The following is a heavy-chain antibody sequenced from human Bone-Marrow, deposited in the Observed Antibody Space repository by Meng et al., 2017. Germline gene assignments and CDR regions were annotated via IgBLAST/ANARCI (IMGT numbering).Heavy chain of an antibody. V-gene: IGHV1-2*07. D-gene: IGHD1-1*01. J-gene: IGHJ4*02. CDR1: GYNFIGGS. CDR2: INPSNVNT. Sequence: ASVKVSCKASGYNFIGGSWLCWIRQAPGQGLEWIGWINPSNVNTKDAHKFLGRVTVTRDTSTSTVYMEMSSLTYDDTAVYYCARLEGGWGQGTLVTVSS. CDR3: ARLEGG.